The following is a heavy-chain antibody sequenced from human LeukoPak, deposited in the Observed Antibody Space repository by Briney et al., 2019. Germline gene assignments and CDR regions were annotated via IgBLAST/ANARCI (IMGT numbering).Heavy chain of an antibody. J-gene: IGHJ4*02. CDR2: IYYSGST. D-gene: IGHD3-3*01. CDR3: ARDRHHYDFWSGYYQSYYFDY. Sequence: SETLSLTCTVSGGSISSSSYYWGWIRQPPGKGLEWIGSIYYSGSTYYNPSLKSRVTMSVDTSKNQFSLKLSSVTAADTAVYYCARDRHHYDFWSGYYQSYYFDYWGQGTLVTVSS. V-gene: IGHV4-39*07. CDR1: GGSISSSSYY.